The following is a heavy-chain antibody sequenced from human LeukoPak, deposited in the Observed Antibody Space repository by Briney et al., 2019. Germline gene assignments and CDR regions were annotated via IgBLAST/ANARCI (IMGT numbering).Heavy chain of an antibody. J-gene: IGHJ5*02. D-gene: IGHD5-18*01. CDR2: INHSGST. CDR3: ARGRGYSYGYRANWFDP. V-gene: IGHV4-34*01. Sequence: SETLSLTCAVYGGSFSGYYWSWIRQPPGKGLEWIGEINHSGSTNYNPSLKSRVTISVDTSKNQFSLKLSSVTAADTAVYYCARGRGYSYGYRANWFDPWGQGTLVTVSS. CDR1: GGSFSGYY.